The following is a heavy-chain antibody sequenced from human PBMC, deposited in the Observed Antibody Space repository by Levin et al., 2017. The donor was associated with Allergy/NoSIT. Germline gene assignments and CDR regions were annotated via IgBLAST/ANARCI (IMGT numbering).Heavy chain of an antibody. V-gene: IGHV3-21*01. J-gene: IGHJ4*02. Sequence: ASVKVSCAASGFTFSSYSMNWVRQAPGKGLEWVSSISSSSSYIYYADSVKGRFTISRDNAKNSLYLQMNSLRAEDTAVYYCARGWVRAYYDILTGPKIDYWGQGTLVTVSS. CDR3: ARGWVRAYYDILTGPKIDY. D-gene: IGHD3-9*01. CDR2: ISSSSSYI. CDR1: GFTFSSYS.